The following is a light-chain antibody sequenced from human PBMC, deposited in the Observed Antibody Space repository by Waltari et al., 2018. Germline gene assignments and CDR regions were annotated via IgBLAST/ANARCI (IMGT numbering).Light chain of an antibody. V-gene: IGKV3-11*01. J-gene: IGKJ5*01. CDR3: QQRGNWPPFT. CDR1: QTVRSA. Sequence: DIVLTQSPANLSLSPGERATLSCRASQTVRSALVWYQQKAGQAPRLIIYDASNRATGVPDRFSGSGSGTDFTLTINNLEAEDFGVYYCQQRGNWPPFTFGQGTRLEAK. CDR2: DAS.